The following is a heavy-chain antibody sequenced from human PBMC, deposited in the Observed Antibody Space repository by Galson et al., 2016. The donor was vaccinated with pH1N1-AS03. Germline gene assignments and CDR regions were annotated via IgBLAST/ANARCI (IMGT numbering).Heavy chain of an antibody. CDR1: GGNFRTHP. CDR3: ARGLTYHFGSGSVF. V-gene: IGHV1-69*06. J-gene: IGHJ4*02. Sequence: SVKVSCKASGGNFRTHPISWVRQAPGQGLKWMGGIMPVFGPAKYAQKFQGRVTITADIFTNTAYMELSGLSSEDTAVYYCARGLTYHFGSGSVFWGQGTLVTVSS. CDR2: IMPVFGPA. D-gene: IGHD3-10*01.